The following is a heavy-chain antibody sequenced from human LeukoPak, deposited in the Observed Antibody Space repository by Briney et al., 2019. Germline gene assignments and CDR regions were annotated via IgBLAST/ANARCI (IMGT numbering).Heavy chain of an antibody. CDR1: GFTFSSYG. D-gene: IGHD2-21*01. Sequence: GALRLSCAASGFTFSSYGMHWVRQAPGKGLEWVGHIKPKTDGETTEYAAPVKDRFSISRDDSKSMMYLQMNSLKTEDTAVYYCITPLPYSAQGGQGTLVTVSS. V-gene: IGHV3-15*07. CDR2: IKPKTDGETT. CDR3: ITPLPYSAQ. J-gene: IGHJ4*02.